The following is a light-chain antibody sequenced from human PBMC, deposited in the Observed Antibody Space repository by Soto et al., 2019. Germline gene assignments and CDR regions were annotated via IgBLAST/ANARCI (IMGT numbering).Light chain of an antibody. CDR2: GAS. CDR1: QSFHTNY. J-gene: IGKJ1*01. Sequence: EIVLTQSPGTLSLSPGERATLSCRASQSFHTNYLAWYQQRPGQAPRLLIYGASNRASGIPERFSGSGSGTDFTLTINRLEPEDSAVYCCQQYGSSPTFGQGTKVEIK. CDR3: QQYGSSPT. V-gene: IGKV3-20*01.